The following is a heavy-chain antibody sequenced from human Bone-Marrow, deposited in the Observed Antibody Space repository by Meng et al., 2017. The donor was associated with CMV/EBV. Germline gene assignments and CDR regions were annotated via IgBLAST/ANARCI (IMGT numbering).Heavy chain of an antibody. CDR2: IYHSGST. Sequence: ESLKISCTVSGGSISSSSYYWGWIRQPPGKGLEWIGEIYHSGSTNYNPSLKSRVTISVDKSKNQFSLELSSVTAADTAVYYCARAHAVARYYHWGQGTLVTVSS. D-gene: IGHD6-19*01. CDR1: GGSISSSSYY. CDR3: ARAHAVARYYH. J-gene: IGHJ5*02. V-gene: IGHV4-39*07.